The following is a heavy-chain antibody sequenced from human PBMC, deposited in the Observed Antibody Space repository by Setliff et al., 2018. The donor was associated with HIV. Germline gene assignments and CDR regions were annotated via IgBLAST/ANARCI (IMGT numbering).Heavy chain of an antibody. D-gene: IGHD3-22*01. CDR1: GLTFSGHW. V-gene: IGHV3-7*03. Sequence: LSCAASGLTFSGHWMSWVRQAPGKGLEWVANIKQDGSEKNYVDFVKGRFTISRDNAKNSLYLQMNSLRAEDTAVYYCARTYYYGASGYYRPFDIWGQGTMVTVSS. CDR2: IKQDGSEK. J-gene: IGHJ3*02. CDR3: ARTYYYGASGYYRPFDI.